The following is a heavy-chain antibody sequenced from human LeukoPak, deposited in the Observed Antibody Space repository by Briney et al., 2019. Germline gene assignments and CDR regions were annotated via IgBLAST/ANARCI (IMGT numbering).Heavy chain of an antibody. CDR3: ARDLWGPETEYYYYYYGMDV. Sequence: GGSLRLSCAASGFTFSSYSMNWVRQAPGKGLEWVSYISSSSSTIYYADSVKGRFTISRDNAKNSLYLQMNSLRAEDTAVYYCARDLWGPETEYYYYYYGMDVWGQGTTVTVSS. J-gene: IGHJ6*02. CDR2: ISSSSSTI. D-gene: IGHD3-16*01. V-gene: IGHV3-48*04. CDR1: GFTFSSYS.